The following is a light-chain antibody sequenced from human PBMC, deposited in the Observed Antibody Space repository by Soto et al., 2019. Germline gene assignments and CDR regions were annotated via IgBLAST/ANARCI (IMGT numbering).Light chain of an antibody. J-gene: IGLJ1*01. CDR2: DVS. Sequence: QSVLTQPASVSGSPGQSIAISCTGTGSDVGGYRYVSWYQQHPGKAPKLIIYDVSNRPSGVSDRFSGSKSGNTASLTISGLQSEDEADHYCDSYTSSSSYVFGTGTKVTVL. V-gene: IGLV2-14*01. CDR1: GSDVGGYRY. CDR3: DSYTSSSSYV.